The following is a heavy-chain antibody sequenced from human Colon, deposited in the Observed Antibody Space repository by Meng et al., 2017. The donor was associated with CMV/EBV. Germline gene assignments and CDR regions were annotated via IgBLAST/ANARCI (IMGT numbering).Heavy chain of an antibody. CDR2: INPNSGGT. Sequence: ASVKVSCKVSGYTLTELPMHWVRQAPGQGLEWMGWINPNSGGTNYAQKFQGRVTMIRDTSISTAYMELSRLRSDDTAVYYCARDHWGIVVVPAAIPTRGAHKDYWGQGTLVTVSS. CDR3: ARDHWGIVVVPAAIPTRGAHKDY. V-gene: IGHV1-2*02. CDR1: GYTLTELP. D-gene: IGHD2-2*02. J-gene: IGHJ4*02.